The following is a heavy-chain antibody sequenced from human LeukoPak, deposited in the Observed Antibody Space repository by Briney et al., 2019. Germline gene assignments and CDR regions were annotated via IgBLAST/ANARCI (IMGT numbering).Heavy chain of an antibody. CDR1: GFTFSSYG. Sequence: PGGSLRLSCAASGFTFSSYGMHWVRQAPGKGLEWVAVISYDGSNKYYADSVKGRFTISRDNSKNTLYLQMNSLRAEDTAVYYCAKGDTSDYYDSSGYYAADYWGQGTLVTVSS. J-gene: IGHJ4*02. CDR2: ISYDGSNK. D-gene: IGHD3-22*01. V-gene: IGHV3-30*18. CDR3: AKGDTSDYYDSSGYYAADY.